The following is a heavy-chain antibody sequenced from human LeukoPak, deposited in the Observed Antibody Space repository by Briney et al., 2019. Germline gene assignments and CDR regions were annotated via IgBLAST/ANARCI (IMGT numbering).Heavy chain of an antibody. Sequence: ASVKVSCKASGYTFTSYDINWVRQATGQGLEWMGWMNPNSGNTGYAQKFQGRGTMTRNTSISTAYMELSSLRSDDTAVYYCARGRRYGSGSYFVYWGQGTLVTVSS. V-gene: IGHV1-8*01. J-gene: IGHJ4*02. D-gene: IGHD3-10*01. CDR1: GYTFTSYD. CDR2: MNPNSGNT. CDR3: ARGRRYGSGSYFVY.